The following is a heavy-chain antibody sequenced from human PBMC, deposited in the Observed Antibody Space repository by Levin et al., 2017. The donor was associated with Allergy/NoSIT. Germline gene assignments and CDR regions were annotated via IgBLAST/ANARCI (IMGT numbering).Heavy chain of an antibody. CDR1: GFTFSSYG. D-gene: IGHD2-15*01. CDR2: ISYDGSNK. CDR3: AKARGVATTLDLYYYMDV. J-gene: IGHJ6*03. Sequence: GESLKISCAASGFTFSSYGMHWVRQAPGKGLEWVAVISYDGSNKYYADSVKGRFTISRDNSKNTLYLQMNSLRAEDSAVYFCAKARGVATTLDLYYYMDVWGKGTTVTVSS. V-gene: IGHV3-30*18.